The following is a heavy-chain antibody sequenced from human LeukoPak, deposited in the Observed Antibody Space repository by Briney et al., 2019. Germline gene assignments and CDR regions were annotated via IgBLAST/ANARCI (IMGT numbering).Heavy chain of an antibody. D-gene: IGHD3-22*01. J-gene: IGHJ5*02. CDR3: ARAYRYYYDSSGYGPWFDP. CDR1: GGSISSSSYY. CDR2: IYYSGST. V-gene: IGHV4-39*01. Sequence: SETLSLTCTVSGGSISSSSYYWGWIRQPPGKGLEWIGSIYYSGSTYYNPSLKSRVTISVDTSKNQFSLKLSSVTAADTAVYYCARAYRYYYDSSGYGPWFDPWGQGTLVTVSS.